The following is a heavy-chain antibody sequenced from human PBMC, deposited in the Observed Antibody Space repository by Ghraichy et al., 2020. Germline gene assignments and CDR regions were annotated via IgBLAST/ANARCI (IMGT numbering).Heavy chain of an antibody. CDR1: GFTFSSYA. CDR2: ISYDGSNK. CDR3: ARGPSYSSGWYGAFDI. J-gene: IGHJ3*02. D-gene: IGHD6-19*01. Sequence: GGSLRLSCAASGFTFSSYAMHWVRQAPGKGLEWVAVISYDGSNKYYADSVKGRFTISRDNSKNTLYLQMNSLRAEDTAVYYCARGPSYSSGWYGAFDIWGQGTMVTVSS. V-gene: IGHV3-30-3*01.